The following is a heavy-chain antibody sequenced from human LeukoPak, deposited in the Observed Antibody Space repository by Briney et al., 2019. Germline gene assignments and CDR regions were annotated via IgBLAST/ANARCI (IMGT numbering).Heavy chain of an antibody. J-gene: IGHJ3*02. V-gene: IGHV5-51*01. D-gene: IGHD6-13*01. CDR3: ARQTRQGSSWYSVADAFDI. CDR2: IYPGDSDT. CDR1: GYSFTSYW. Sequence: GESLKISCKGSGYSFTSYWIGWVRQMPGKGLEWMGIIYPGDSDTRYNPSFQGQVTISSDKSISTAYLQWSSLKASDTAMYYCARQTRQGSSWYSVADAFDIWGQGTMVTVSS.